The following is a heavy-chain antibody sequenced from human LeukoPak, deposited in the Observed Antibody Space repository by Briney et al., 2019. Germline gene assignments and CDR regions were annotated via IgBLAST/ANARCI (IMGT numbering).Heavy chain of an antibody. D-gene: IGHD4-11*01. CDR2: ISYDGSNK. CDR3: ASDYSNYGFNWFDP. V-gene: IGHV3-30-3*01. Sequence: GGSLRLSCAASGFTFSSYAMHWDRQAPGKGLEWVAVISYDGSNKYYADSVKGRFTISRDNSKNTLYLQMNSLRAEDTAVYYCASDYSNYGFNWFDPWGQGTLVTVS. CDR1: GFTFSSYA. J-gene: IGHJ5*02.